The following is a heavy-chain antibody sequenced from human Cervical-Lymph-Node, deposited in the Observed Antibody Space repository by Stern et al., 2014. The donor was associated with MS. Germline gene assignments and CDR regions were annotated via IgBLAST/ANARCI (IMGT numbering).Heavy chain of an antibody. CDR1: GFSLSTIGAG. Sequence: QVTLRESGPTLVKPTQTLTLTCSFSGFSLSTIGAGVGWIRQPPGEDLEWLALIYWDDDKRYSPSLKSRLNIAKDTSKNQVVLTMTNMDPVDTATYYCAHRREASVGAYFDYWGQGILVTVSS. V-gene: IGHV2-5*02. CDR3: AHRREASVGAYFDY. D-gene: IGHD4/OR15-4a*01. J-gene: IGHJ4*02. CDR2: IYWDDDK.